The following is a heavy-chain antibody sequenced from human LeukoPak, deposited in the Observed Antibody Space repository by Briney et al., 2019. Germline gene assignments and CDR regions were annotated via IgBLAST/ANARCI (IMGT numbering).Heavy chain of an antibody. Sequence: GGSLRLSCAASGFTFSSYWMHWVRQAPGKGLEWVAVISYDGSNKYYADSVKGRFTISRDNSKNTLYLQMNSLRAEDTAVYYCASYYDSSGYYIRPFQHWGQGTLVTVSS. CDR1: GFTFSSYW. V-gene: IGHV3-30-3*01. J-gene: IGHJ1*01. CDR2: ISYDGSNK. D-gene: IGHD3-22*01. CDR3: ASYYDSSGYYIRPFQH.